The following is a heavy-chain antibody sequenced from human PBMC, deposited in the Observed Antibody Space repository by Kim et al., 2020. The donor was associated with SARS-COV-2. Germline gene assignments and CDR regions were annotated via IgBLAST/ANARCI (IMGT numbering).Heavy chain of an antibody. CDR3: AKDISVKDRSGPYYFDY. J-gene: IGHJ4*02. Sequence: VKGRFNITRDNAKDDVYQQMNSLRAEDTALYYCAKDISVKDRSGPYYFDYWGQGTLVTVSS. V-gene: IGHV3-9*01. D-gene: IGHD3-22*01.